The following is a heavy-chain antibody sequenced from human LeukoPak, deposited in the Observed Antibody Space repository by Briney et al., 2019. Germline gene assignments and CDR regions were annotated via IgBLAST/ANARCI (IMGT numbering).Heavy chain of an antibody. D-gene: IGHD2-15*01. CDR3: ARAYCSGGSCYFDY. V-gene: IGHV1-18*01. CDR2: ISAYNGNT. Sequence: ASVKVSCMASGYTFTSYGISWVRQAPGQGLEWMGWISAYNGNTNYAQKLQGRVTMTTDTSTSTAYMELRSLRSDDTAVYYCARAYCSGGSCYFDYWGQGTLVTVSS. CDR1: GYTFTSYG. J-gene: IGHJ4*02.